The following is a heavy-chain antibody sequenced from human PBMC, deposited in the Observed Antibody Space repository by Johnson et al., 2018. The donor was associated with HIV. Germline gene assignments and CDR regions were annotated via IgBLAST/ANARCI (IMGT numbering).Heavy chain of an antibody. CDR2: IRYDGNNN. D-gene: IGHD3-16*02. Sequence: QMLLVESGGGVVQPGGSLRLSCAASGLTFSSYGMHWVRQAPGKGLEWVAFIRYDGNNNYYADSVKGRFTISRDNFKNTLYLQMKSLRAEDTAVYYCAKVGGSHDYVWGSYPGNWGQGTMVIVSS. V-gene: IGHV3-30*02. CDR3: AKVGGSHDYVWGSYPGN. J-gene: IGHJ3*01. CDR1: GLTFSSYG.